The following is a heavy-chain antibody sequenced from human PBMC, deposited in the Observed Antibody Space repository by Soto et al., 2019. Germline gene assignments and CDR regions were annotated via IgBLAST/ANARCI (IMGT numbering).Heavy chain of an antibody. CDR3: ARIIGYCRNNDCSWTFDI. Sequence: GGSLKISCKTSGYSFISYWVAWVRQLPGKGLEWMGTFYPGDSTSTYSPSFQGQVTISVDKSISTAYLQLSSLKASDTAMYYCARIIGYCRNNDCSWTFDIWGQGTMVTVS. CDR1: GYSFISYW. V-gene: IGHV5-51*01. J-gene: IGHJ3*02. CDR2: FYPGDSTS. D-gene: IGHD2-15*01.